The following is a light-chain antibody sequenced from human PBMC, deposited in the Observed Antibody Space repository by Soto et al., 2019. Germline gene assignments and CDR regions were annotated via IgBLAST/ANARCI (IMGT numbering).Light chain of an antibody. V-gene: IGKV3-15*01. CDR2: GAS. CDR3: QQHNYWPS. Sequence: EIVMTQSPATLSVSPGERATLSCRASQSVSSNLAWYQQKPGQAPRLLLYGASTRATGIPGRFSGSGSGTDFTLTISSLQCEDFAVYYCQQHNYWPSFGQGTKLEIK. J-gene: IGKJ2*01. CDR1: QSVSSN.